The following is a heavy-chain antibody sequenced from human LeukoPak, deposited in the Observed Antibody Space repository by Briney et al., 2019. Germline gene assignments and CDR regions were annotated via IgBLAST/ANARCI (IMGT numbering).Heavy chain of an antibody. J-gene: IGHJ4*02. Sequence: GGSLRLSCAASGFTVSSNYMSWVRQAPGKGLEWVSVIYSSGTTYYADSVKGRFTISRDSSENTLYLQMNSLRAEDTAVYYCAGTTKYYFDYWGQGTLVTVSS. CDR1: GFTVSSNY. D-gene: IGHD1-7*01. CDR2: IYSSGTT. CDR3: AGTTKYYFDY. V-gene: IGHV3-66*01.